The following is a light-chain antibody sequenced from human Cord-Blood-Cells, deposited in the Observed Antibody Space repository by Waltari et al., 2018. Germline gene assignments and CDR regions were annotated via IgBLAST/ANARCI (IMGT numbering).Light chain of an antibody. CDR2: DVS. V-gene: IGLV2-14*01. J-gene: IGLJ1*01. CDR3: SSYTSSSTYV. CDR1: SSDVGGYNY. Sequence: QSALTQPASVSGSPGQSITISCTGTSSDVGGYNYVSRYQQHPGKAPQLTFYDVSNRPSGVSKRFAGSKSGNTASLTISGLQAEDEADYYCSSYTSSSTYVFGTGTKVTVL.